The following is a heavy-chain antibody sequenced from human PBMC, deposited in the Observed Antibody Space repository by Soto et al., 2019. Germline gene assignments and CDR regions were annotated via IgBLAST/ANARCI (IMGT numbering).Heavy chain of an antibody. CDR3: ARATNYDILTGFDP. V-gene: IGHV4-30-4*01. Sequence: PSETLSLTCTVSGGSISSGDYYWSWIRQPPGKGLEWIGYIYYSGSTYYNPSLKSRVTISVDTSKNQFSLRLSSVTAADTAVYYCARATNYDILTGFDPWGQGTLVTVSS. CDR2: IYYSGST. D-gene: IGHD3-9*01. CDR1: GGSISSGDYY. J-gene: IGHJ5*02.